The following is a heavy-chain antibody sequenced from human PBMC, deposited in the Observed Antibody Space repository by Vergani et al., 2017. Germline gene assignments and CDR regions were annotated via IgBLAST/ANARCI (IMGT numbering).Heavy chain of an antibody. CDR3: ARRPTPDAFDI. J-gene: IGHJ3*02. CDR2: IYYSGST. CDR1: GGSISSGSYY. V-gene: IGHV4-39*01. Sequence: QVQLQESGPGLVKPSQTLSLTCTVSGGSISSGSYYWGWIRQPPGKGLEWIGSIYYSGSTYYNPSLKSRVTISVDTSKNQFSLKLSSVTAADTAVYYCARRPTPDAFDIWGQGTMVTVSS.